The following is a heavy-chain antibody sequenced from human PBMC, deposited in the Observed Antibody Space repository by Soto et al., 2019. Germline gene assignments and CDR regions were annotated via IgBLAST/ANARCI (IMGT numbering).Heavy chain of an antibody. CDR1: GFIVSSNY. CDR3: AREGDYYDFWSGGYYGMDV. J-gene: IGHJ6*02. Sequence: EVQLVESGGGLIQPGGSLRLSCAASGFIVSSNYMSWVRQAPGKGLEWVSVIYSGGSTYYADSVKGRFTISRDNSKNTLYLQMNSLRAEDTAVYYCAREGDYYDFWSGGYYGMDVWGQGTTVTVSS. CDR2: IYSGGST. D-gene: IGHD3-3*01. V-gene: IGHV3-53*01.